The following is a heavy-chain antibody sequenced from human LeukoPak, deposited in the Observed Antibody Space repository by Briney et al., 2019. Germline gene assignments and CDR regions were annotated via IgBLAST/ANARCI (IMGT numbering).Heavy chain of an antibody. V-gene: IGHV3-30*02. D-gene: IGHD2-8*01. Sequence: PGGSLRLSSAASGFTFSSYGMYWVGPALGKRLEWVAFIRYDGSNKYYADSVKGRFTISRDNSKNTLYLQKNSLRAEDTAVYYCAKEYPTGPVYSDYWGQGTLVTVSS. CDR1: GFTFSSYG. CDR2: IRYDGSNK. CDR3: AKEYPTGPVYSDY. J-gene: IGHJ4*02.